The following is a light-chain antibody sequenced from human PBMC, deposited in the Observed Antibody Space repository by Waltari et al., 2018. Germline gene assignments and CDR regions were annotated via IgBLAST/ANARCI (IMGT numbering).Light chain of an antibody. V-gene: IGLV2-8*01. CDR3: SSDAGTNNVV. J-gene: IGLJ2*01. Sequence: QSALTQPPSASGSPGQSVTISCTATSSDVGGFNYVSWYQQHPGKAPKLMIYEVSKRPSGVPDRFAGCKAGNTASLTVSGLQAEDEGYYYCSSDAGTNNVVFGGGTKLTVL. CDR1: SSDVGGFNY. CDR2: EVS.